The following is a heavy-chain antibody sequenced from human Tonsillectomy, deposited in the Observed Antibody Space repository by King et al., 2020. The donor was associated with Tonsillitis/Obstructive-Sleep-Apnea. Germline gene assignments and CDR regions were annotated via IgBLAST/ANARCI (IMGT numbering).Heavy chain of an antibody. CDR1: GYNFTTYW. CDR2: IYPGDSDT. V-gene: IGHV5-51*03. J-gene: IGHJ4*02. CDR3: ARTYSTSVFFDQ. D-gene: IGHD6-6*01. Sequence: QLVQSGTEVKKPGESLKISCKGFGYNFTTYWIGWVRQMPGKGLEWMGIIYPGDSDTRYSPSFQGQVTISADKSISTAYLQWSSLKASDTAVYYCARTYSTSVFFDQWGQGTLVTVSS.